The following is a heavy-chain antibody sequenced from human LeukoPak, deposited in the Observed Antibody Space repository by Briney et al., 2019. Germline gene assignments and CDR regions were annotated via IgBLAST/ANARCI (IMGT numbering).Heavy chain of an antibody. CDR3: ARQAEYIYEPGWFDP. CDR2: MQYSGST. D-gene: IGHD5-18*01. CDR1: GGSISRNNDY. J-gene: IGHJ5*02. Sequence: SETLSLTCTVSGGSISRNNDYWAWIRQPPWKGLEWIGSMQYSGSTHYNPSLKSRVTISVDTSKKQFSLKVSSVTAADTAVYYCARQAEYIYEPGWFDPWGQGTLVTVSS. V-gene: IGHV4-39*01.